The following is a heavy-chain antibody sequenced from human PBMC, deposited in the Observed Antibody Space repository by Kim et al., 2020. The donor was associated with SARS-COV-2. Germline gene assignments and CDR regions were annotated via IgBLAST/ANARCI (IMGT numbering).Heavy chain of an antibody. V-gene: IGHV3-11*01. CDR2: ITSRGTTV. CDR1: GFTFSDHF. Sequence: GGSLRLSCAASGFTFSDHFLSWIRQAPGKGLEWLSYITSRGTTVKYADSVKGRFTISRDNAKNSLYLQMNSLRAEDTAVYYCARYPYDSSWFVREYYFDFLGQGALVTVSS. J-gene: IGHJ4*02. CDR3: ARYPYDSSWFVREYYFDF. D-gene: IGHD6-13*01.